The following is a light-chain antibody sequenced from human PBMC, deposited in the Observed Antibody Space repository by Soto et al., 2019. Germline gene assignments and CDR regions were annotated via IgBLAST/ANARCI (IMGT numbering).Light chain of an antibody. J-gene: IGLJ3*02. Sequence: QPVLTQPPSVSGAPGQSITLSCTGSSSNIGAGYDVHWYQQLPGTAPKLLIYGSINRPSGVPDRFSGTKSGTSASLAITGLQAEDEADYYCQSYASSLRGVVFGGGTKVTVL. V-gene: IGLV1-40*01. CDR2: GSI. CDR1: SSNIGAGYD. CDR3: QSYASSLRGVV.